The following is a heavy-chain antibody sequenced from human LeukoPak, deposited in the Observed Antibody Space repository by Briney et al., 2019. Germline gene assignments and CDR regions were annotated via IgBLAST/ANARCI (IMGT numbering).Heavy chain of an antibody. CDR3: AKDRDRVVVTQFDY. V-gene: IGHV3-53*01. CDR2: IYSGGST. D-gene: IGHD2-15*01. J-gene: IGHJ4*02. CDR1: GFTVSSNY. Sequence: GGSLRLSCAASGFTVSSNYMSWVRQAPGKGLEWVSVIYSGGSTYYADSVKGRFTISRDNSKNTLYLQMNSLRAEDTAVYYCAKDRDRVVVTQFDYWGQGTLVTVSS.